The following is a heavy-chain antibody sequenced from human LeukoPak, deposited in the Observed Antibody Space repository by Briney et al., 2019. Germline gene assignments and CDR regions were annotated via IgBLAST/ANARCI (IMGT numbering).Heavy chain of an antibody. CDR2: ISNSGSSDI. D-gene: IGHD6-13*01. CDR1: GFTFSSYA. J-gene: IGHJ3*02. Sequence: GGSLRLSCAASGFTFSSYAMSWVRQAPGKGLEWVSYISNSGSSDIFYADSVKGRFTISRDNAKNSLYLQMNSLRAEDTAVYYCARYHIAAAGTEAFDIWGQGTMVTVSS. CDR3: ARYHIAAAGTEAFDI. V-gene: IGHV3-21*01.